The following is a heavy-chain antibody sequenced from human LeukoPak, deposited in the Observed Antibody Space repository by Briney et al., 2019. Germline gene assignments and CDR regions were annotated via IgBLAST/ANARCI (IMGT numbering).Heavy chain of an antibody. CDR1: GFTFSSYG. CDR3: ARDRAVAAAGTQFHYYYYMDV. J-gene: IGHJ6*03. D-gene: IGHD6-13*01. V-gene: IGHV3-30*02. CDR2: IRYDGSNK. Sequence: PGGSLRLSCAASGFTFSSYGMHWVRQAPGKGLEWVAFIRYDGSNKYYADSVKGRFTISRDNSKNTLYLQMNSLRAEDTAVYYCARDRAVAAAGTQFHYYYYMDVWGKGTTVTISS.